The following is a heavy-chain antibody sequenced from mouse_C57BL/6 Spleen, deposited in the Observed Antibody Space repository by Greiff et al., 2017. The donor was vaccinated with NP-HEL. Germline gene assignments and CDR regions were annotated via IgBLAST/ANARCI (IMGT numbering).Heavy chain of an antibody. Sequence: VQLQQSGPELVKPGASVKISCKASGYAFSSSWMNWVKQRPGKGLEWIGRIYPGDGDTNYNGKFKGKATLTADKSSSTAYMQLSSLTSEDSAVYFCARPTVGYAMDYWGQGTSVTVSS. V-gene: IGHV1-82*01. CDR2: IYPGDGDT. CDR3: ARPTVGYAMDY. CDR1: GYAFSSSW. D-gene: IGHD1-1*01. J-gene: IGHJ4*01.